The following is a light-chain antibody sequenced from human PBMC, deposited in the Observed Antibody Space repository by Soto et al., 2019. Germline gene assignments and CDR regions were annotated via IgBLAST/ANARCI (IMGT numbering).Light chain of an antibody. V-gene: IGKV4-1*01. J-gene: IGKJ4*01. CDR3: QQYYGIPLT. CDR1: RSLLHDSNKENF. Sequence: DIVMTQSPDSLAVSLGERATINCKSSRSLLHDSNKENFLAWYQKKPGQPPKLLFYWASTRESGVPERFSGSGSETGFTLTISSLRAEDVAVYYCQQYYGIPLTFGGGTKVDIK. CDR2: WAS.